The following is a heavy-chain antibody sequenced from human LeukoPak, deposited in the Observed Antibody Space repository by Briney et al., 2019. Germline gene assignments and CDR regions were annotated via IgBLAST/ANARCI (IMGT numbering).Heavy chain of an antibody. CDR2: ISTDGNDK. CDR1: GFTFSGYA. J-gene: IGHJ4*02. CDR3: AKDKSVSADYYFDY. Sequence: GGSLRLSCAASGFTFSGYAMHWVRQAPGKGLEWLTVISTDGNDKHYADSVKGRLTVSRDNSKNTLFLQMNNLRTEDTAVYYCAKDKSVSADYYFDYWGQGTLVTVSS. V-gene: IGHV3-30*04. D-gene: IGHD5/OR15-5a*01.